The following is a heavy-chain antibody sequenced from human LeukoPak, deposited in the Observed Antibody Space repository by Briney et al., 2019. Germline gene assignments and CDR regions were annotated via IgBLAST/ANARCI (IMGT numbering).Heavy chain of an antibody. CDR3: ASRDYYYGSGSLVY. CDR2: IYSGGST. Sequence: PGGSLRLSCAASGFTVSSNYMSWVCQAPGKGLEWVSVIYSGGSTYYADSVKGRFTISRDNSKNTLYLQMNSPRAEDTAVYYCASRDYYYGSGSLVYWGQGTLVTVSS. J-gene: IGHJ4*02. CDR1: GFTVSSNY. V-gene: IGHV3-53*01. D-gene: IGHD3-10*01.